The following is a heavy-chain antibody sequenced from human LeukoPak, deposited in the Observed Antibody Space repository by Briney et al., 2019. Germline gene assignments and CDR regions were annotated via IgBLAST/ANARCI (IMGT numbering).Heavy chain of an antibody. J-gene: IGHJ4*02. CDR2: INPSGGST. D-gene: IGHD6-19*01. Sequence: ASVKVSCKASGYTFTSYGISWVRQAPGQGLEWMGIINPSGGSTSYAQKFQGRVTMTRDTSTSTVYMELSSLRSEDTAVYYCARSEQWLVPGGFDYWGQGTLVTVSS. CDR1: GYTFTSYG. CDR3: ARSEQWLVPGGFDY. V-gene: IGHV1-46*01.